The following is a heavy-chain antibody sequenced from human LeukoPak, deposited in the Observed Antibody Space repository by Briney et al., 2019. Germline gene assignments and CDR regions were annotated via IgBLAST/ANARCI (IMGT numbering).Heavy chain of an antibody. Sequence: GGSLRLSCVASGFTFSNDWMNWVRQAPGKGLEWVANIKEDGSEKNYADSVKGRFTISRDNAKNSLYLQMNSLRGEDTAVYYCARARYSDFWGQGTLVTVSS. J-gene: IGHJ4*02. CDR3: ARARYSDF. CDR1: GFTFSNDW. V-gene: IGHV3-7*01. CDR2: IKEDGSEK.